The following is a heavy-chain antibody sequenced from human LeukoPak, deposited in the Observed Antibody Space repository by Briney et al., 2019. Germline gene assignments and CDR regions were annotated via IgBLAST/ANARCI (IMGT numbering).Heavy chain of an antibody. J-gene: IGHJ4*02. D-gene: IGHD3-16*01. CDR3: ARISRYGLDY. V-gene: IGHV3-7*04. Sequence: GGSLRLSCAASGFTFSGHWMSWVRQAPGKGLEWVANIKSDGSEKYYVDAVKGRFPISRDNAKNSLYLQTNSLRPEDTAVYYCARISRYGLDYWGQGSLVTVSS. CDR2: IKSDGSEK. CDR1: GFTFSGHW.